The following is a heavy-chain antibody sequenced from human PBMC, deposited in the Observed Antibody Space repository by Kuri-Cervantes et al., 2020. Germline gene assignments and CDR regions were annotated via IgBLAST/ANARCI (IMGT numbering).Heavy chain of an antibody. J-gene: IGHJ3*02. D-gene: IGHD1-26*01. CDR1: GGSISSRPYS. Sequence: GSLRLSCAVSGGSISSRPYSWGWIRQAPGKGLEWIGSFFYSGRTYYNPSLKSRVTISVDTSKNQFSLNLSSVTAADTAVYYCARHDPTSGSYYVAFDIWGQGTMVTVSS. CDR3: ARHDPTSGSYYVAFDI. V-gene: IGHV4-39*01. CDR2: FFYSGRT.